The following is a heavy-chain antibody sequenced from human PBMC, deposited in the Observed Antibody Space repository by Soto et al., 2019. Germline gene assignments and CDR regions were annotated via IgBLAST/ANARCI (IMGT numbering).Heavy chain of an antibody. Sequence: DLEWIGYIYYSGSTYYNPSLKSRVTISVDTSKNQFSLKLSSVTAADTAVYYCARGGVTMTVDYWGQGTLVTVSS. D-gene: IGHD3-22*01. V-gene: IGHV4-31*02. CDR2: IYYSGST. J-gene: IGHJ4*02. CDR3: ARGGVTMTVDY.